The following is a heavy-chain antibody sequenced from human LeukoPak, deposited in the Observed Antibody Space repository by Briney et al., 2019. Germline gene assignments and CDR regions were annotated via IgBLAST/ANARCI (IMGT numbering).Heavy chain of an antibody. J-gene: IGHJ5*02. D-gene: IGHD4-23*01. Sequence: ASVKVSCKASGYTLTGYYMHWVRQAPGQGLEWMGWMNPNSGGTNYAQKFQGRVTMTRDTSISTAYMELSRLRSDDTAVYYCARVVTPGAFWFDPWGQGTLVTVSS. V-gene: IGHV1-2*02. CDR3: ARVVTPGAFWFDP. CDR1: GYTLTGYY. CDR2: MNPNSGGT.